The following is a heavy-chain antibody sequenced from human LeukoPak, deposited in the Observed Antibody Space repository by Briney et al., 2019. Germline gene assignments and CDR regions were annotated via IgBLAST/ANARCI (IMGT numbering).Heavy chain of an antibody. CDR3: TTVVLRYFDWLPYYGMDV. Sequence: GGSLRLSCAASGFTFSNAWMSWVRQAPGKGLEWVGRIKSKTDGGTTDYAAPVQGRFTISRDDSKNTLYLQMNSLKTEDTAVYYCTTVVLRYFDWLPYYGMDVWGQGTTVTVSS. D-gene: IGHD3-9*01. CDR1: GFTFSNAW. CDR2: IKSKTDGGTT. J-gene: IGHJ6*02. V-gene: IGHV3-15*01.